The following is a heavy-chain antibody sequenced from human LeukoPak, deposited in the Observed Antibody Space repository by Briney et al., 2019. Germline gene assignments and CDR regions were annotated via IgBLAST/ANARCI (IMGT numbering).Heavy chain of an antibody. CDR2: ISGSGGST. CDR3: AKDVMRIVGASPHDY. V-gene: IGHV3-23*01. CDR1: GFTFSSNA. D-gene: IGHD1-26*01. J-gene: IGHJ4*02. Sequence: GGSLRLSCAASGFTFSSNAMSWVRQAPGKGLEWVSAISGSGGSTHYADSVKGRFTISRDNSKNTLYLQMNSLRAEDTAVYYCAKDVMRIVGASPHDYWGQGTLVTVSS.